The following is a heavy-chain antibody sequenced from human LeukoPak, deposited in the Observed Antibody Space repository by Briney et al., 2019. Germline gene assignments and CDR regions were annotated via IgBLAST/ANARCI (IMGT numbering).Heavy chain of an antibody. CDR2: IRSKANSYAT. V-gene: IGHV3-73*01. CDR3: TRHRIDCSSTSCSNLDY. CDR1: GFTFSGSA. J-gene: IGHJ4*02. D-gene: IGHD2-2*01. Sequence: GGSLRLSCAASGFTFSGSAMHWVRQASGKGLEWLGRIRSKANSYATAYAASVKGRFTISRDDSKNTAYLQMNSLKTEDTAVYYCTRHRIDCSSTSCSNLDYWGQGTLVTVSS.